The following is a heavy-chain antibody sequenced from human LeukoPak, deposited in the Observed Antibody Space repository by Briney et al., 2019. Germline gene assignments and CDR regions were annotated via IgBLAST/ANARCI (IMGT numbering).Heavy chain of an antibody. D-gene: IGHD3-22*01. CDR1: GGSISSGTYY. CDR3: ARTYYYDSSGYYPFDY. V-gene: IGHV4-31*03. Sequence: SQTLSLTCTVSGGSISSGTYYWSWIRQPPGKGLEWIGYIYYSGSTYYNPSLKSRVTISVDTSKNQFSLKLRSVTAADTAVYYCARTYYYDSSGYYPFDYWGQGTLVTVSS. J-gene: IGHJ4*02. CDR2: IYYSGST.